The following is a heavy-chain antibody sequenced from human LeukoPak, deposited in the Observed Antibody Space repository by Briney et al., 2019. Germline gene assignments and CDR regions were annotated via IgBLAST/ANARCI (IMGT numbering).Heavy chain of an antibody. CDR2: IIPILGIA. J-gene: IGHJ4*02. V-gene: IGHV1-69*04. D-gene: IGHD3-3*01. CDR1: GGTFSSYA. Sequence: SVKVSCKASGGTFSSYAISWVRQAPGQGLEWMGRIIPILGIANYAQKFQGRVTITADKSTSTAYMELSSLGSEDTAVYYCARLSRGFWSGLHDFWGQGTLVTVSS. CDR3: ARLSRGFWSGLHDF.